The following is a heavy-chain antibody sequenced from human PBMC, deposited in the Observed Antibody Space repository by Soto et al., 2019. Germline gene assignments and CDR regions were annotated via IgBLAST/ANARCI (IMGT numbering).Heavy chain of an antibody. V-gene: IGHV3-30-3*01. Sequence: GGSLRLSCAASGFTFSSYAMHWVRQAPGKGLEWVAVVSYDGSKRYYADSVKGRFTVSKDNSINTAYLQINNLRGDDTAVYYCARTIGYRPDHWGQGTLVTVSS. J-gene: IGHJ4*02. CDR3: ARTIGYRPDH. CDR2: VSYDGSKR. CDR1: GFTFSSYA. D-gene: IGHD3-16*02.